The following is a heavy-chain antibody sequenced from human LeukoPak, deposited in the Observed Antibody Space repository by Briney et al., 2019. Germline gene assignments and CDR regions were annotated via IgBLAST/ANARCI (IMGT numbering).Heavy chain of an antibody. Sequence: GGSLRLSCAASGFTFSSYAMHWVRQAPGKGLEWVAVISYDGSNKYYADSVKGRFTISRDNSKNTLYLQMNSLRAEDTAVYYCAREPPGYCSGGSCYPCDYWGQGTLVTVSS. CDR2: ISYDGSNK. CDR3: AREPPGYCSGGSCYPCDY. J-gene: IGHJ4*02. D-gene: IGHD2-15*01. CDR1: GFTFSSYA. V-gene: IGHV3-30-3*01.